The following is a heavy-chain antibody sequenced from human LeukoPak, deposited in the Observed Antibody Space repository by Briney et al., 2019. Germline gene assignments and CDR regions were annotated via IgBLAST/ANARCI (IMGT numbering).Heavy chain of an antibody. J-gene: IGHJ4*02. D-gene: IGHD6-19*01. Sequence: ASVKVSCKASGYIFTRYGLSWVRQAPGQGLEWMGWISAYNGSTNYAQKLQGRVTMTTDTSTSTAYMELRSLRSDDTAVYYCARDQRVLAVAGMFDYWGQGTLVTVSS. CDR3: ARDQRVLAVAGMFDY. CDR2: ISAYNGST. CDR1: GYIFTRYG. V-gene: IGHV1-18*01.